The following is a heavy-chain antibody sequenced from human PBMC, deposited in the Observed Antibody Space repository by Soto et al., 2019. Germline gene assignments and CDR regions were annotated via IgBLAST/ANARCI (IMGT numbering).Heavy chain of an antibody. J-gene: IGHJ6*02. V-gene: IGHV3-33*01. CDR3: AREGSGNGGGNYYYYGMDV. CDR1: GFTFSSYG. Sequence: QPGGSLRLSCAASGFTFSSYGMHWVRQAPGKGLEWVAVIWYDGSNKYYADSVKGRFTISRDNSKNTLYLQMNSLRAEDTAVYYCAREGSGNGGGNYYYYGMDVWGQGTTVTVSS. CDR2: IWYDGSNK. D-gene: IGHD2-15*01.